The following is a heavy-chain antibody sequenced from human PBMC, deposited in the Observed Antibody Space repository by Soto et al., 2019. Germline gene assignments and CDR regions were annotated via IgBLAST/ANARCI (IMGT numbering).Heavy chain of an antibody. CDR3: AKDGFLEWSPNWFDP. CDR2: IWYDGSNK. D-gene: IGHD3-3*01. Sequence: HPGGSLRLSCAASGFSFSTYGMHWVRQAPGKGLEWVAVIWYDGSNKYYADSVKGRFTISRDNSKNTLYLQMNSLRAEDTAVYYCAKDGFLEWSPNWFDPWGQGTLVTVSS. V-gene: IGHV3-30*02. CDR1: GFSFSTYG. J-gene: IGHJ5*02.